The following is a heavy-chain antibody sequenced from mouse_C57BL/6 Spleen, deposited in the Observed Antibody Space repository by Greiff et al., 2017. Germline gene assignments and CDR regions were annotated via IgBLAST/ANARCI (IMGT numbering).Heavy chain of an antibody. J-gene: IGHJ4*01. D-gene: IGHD2-14*01. V-gene: IGHV1-7*01. CDR3: AYRNGGGDAMDY. CDR1: GYTFTSYW. CDR2: INPSSGST. Sequence: VQLQESGAELAKPGASVKLSCKASGYTFTSYWMHWVKQRPGQGLEWIGYINPSSGSTKYNQKFKDKATLTADKSASTAYMQLSSLTYEDAAVYYCAYRNGGGDAMDYWGQGTSVTVSS.